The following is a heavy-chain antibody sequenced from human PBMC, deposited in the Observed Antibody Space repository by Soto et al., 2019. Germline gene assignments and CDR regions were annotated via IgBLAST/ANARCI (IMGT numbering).Heavy chain of an antibody. J-gene: IGHJ4*02. CDR2: IFYTGST. V-gene: IGHV4-31*03. Sequence: QVQLQESGPGLVKPSQTLSLTCTVSGGSINSGGYYWSWIRQHPGKGLEWIGKIFYTGSTSYNPSLKSRVNISVDTSKNQISLKLNSVTAAGPAVYYCARNYYNSSVFGYWGQGTLVTAPS. CDR1: GGSINSGGYY. D-gene: IGHD3-22*01. CDR3: ARNYYNSSVFGY.